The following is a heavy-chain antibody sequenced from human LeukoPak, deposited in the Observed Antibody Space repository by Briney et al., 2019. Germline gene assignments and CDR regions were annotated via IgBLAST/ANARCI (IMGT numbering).Heavy chain of an antibody. V-gene: IGHV3-21*01. J-gene: IGHJ6*03. CDR3: AKDSNDRGDYTQYYYYYYYMDV. CDR2: TSSSSSYI. D-gene: IGHD2-21*02. CDR1: GFTFSSYS. Sequence: GGSLRLSCAASGFTFSSYSMNWVRQAPGKGLEWVSSTSSSSSYIYYADSVKGRFTISRDNAKNSLYLQMNSLRAEDTAVYYCAKDSNDRGDYTQYYYYYYYMDVWGKGTTVTVSS.